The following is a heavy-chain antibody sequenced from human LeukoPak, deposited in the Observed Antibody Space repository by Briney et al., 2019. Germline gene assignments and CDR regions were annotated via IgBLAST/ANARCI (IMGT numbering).Heavy chain of an antibody. D-gene: IGHD3-10*01. CDR1: GPSFFSGYY. CDR3: ASVFRGSYTIDY. Sequence: SETLSLTCAVSGPSFFSGYYWSWIRQPPGKGLEWIGEIHHGGSTNYNPSLKSRVTMSVDTSKNQFSLKVTSVTAADTAIYYCASVFRGSYTIDYWGQGTLVTVSS. CDR2: IHHGGST. V-gene: IGHV4-34*01. J-gene: IGHJ4*02.